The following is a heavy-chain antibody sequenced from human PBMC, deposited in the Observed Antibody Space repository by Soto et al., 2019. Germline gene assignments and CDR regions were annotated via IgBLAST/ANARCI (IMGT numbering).Heavy chain of an antibody. Sequence: HPGGSLRLSCAASGFTFSSYAMSWVRQAPGKGLEWVSAISGSGGSTYYADSVKGRFTISRDNSKNTLYLQMNSLRAEDTAVYYCAKGKRFNVGGDYWGQGTLVTVSS. CDR3: AKGKRFNVGGDY. CDR2: ISGSGGST. D-gene: IGHD1-26*01. J-gene: IGHJ4*02. V-gene: IGHV3-23*01. CDR1: GFTFSSYA.